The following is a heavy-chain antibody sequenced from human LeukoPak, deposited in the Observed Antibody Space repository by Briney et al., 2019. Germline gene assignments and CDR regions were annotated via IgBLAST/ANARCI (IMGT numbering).Heavy chain of an antibody. CDR3: ATSRHPGPLAAADSFDY. V-gene: IGHV1-69*13. Sequence: WASVKVSCKASGGTFSSYAISWVRQAPGQGLEWMGGIIPIFGTANYAQKFQGRVTITADVSTSTAYMELSSLRSEDTAVYYCATSRHPGPLAAADSFDYWGQGTLVTVSS. D-gene: IGHD6-13*01. J-gene: IGHJ4*02. CDR2: IIPIFGTA. CDR1: GGTFSSYA.